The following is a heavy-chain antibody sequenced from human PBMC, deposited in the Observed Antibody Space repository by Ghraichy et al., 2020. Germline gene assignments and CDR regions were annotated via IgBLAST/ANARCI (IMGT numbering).Heavy chain of an antibody. CDR2: ISGDGGNT. V-gene: IGHV3-23*01. CDR1: GFTFDSYA. CDR3: AKACGYCDGGACPPYNWFDP. Sequence: GGSLRLSCAASGFTFDSYAMTWVRQAPGKGLEWVSGISGDGGNTYYADSVKGRFTISRDNSRNTLFLQMTSLRAEDTAVYYCAKACGYCDGGACPPYNWFDPWGQGTLVTVSS. D-gene: IGHD3-22*01. J-gene: IGHJ5*02.